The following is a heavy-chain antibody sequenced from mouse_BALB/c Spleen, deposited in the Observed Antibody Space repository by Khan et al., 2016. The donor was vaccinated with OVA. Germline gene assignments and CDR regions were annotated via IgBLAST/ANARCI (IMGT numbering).Heavy chain of an antibody. CDR2: IDPSDSET. Sequence: QVQLQQPGAELVRPGASVKLSCKASGYTFTSYWMNWVKQRPGQGLEWLGMIDPSDSETHYNQMFKDKATLTVDKSSSTAYMQLSRLTSEESAVYYCTRMEKYGDSPSWFASWGQGTLVTVSA. V-gene: IGHV1-61*01. CDR3: TRMEKYGDSPSWFAS. J-gene: IGHJ3*01. D-gene: IGHD2-13*01. CDR1: GYTFTSYW.